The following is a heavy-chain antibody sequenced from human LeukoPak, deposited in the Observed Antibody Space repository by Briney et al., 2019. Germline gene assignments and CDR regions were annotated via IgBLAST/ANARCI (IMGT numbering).Heavy chain of an antibody. D-gene: IGHD3-22*01. Sequence: PGGSLRLSCAASGFTFSSYSMNWVRQAPGKGLEWVPSISSSSSYIYYADSVKGRFTISRDNAKNSLYLQMNSLRAEDTAVYYCARDWRDSSGKFPNDAFDIWGQGTMVTVSS. J-gene: IGHJ3*02. CDR3: ARDWRDSSGKFPNDAFDI. CDR1: GFTFSSYS. V-gene: IGHV3-21*06. CDR2: ISSSSSYI.